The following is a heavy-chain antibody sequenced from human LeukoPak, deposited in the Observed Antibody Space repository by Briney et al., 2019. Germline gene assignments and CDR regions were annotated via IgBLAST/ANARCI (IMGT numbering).Heavy chain of an antibody. CDR2: ISSSGSTI. Sequence: LSLTCTVSGGSISSSSYYWGWIRQPPGKGLEWVSYISSSGSTIYYADSVKGRFTISRDNAKNSLYLQMNSLRAEDTAVYYCARTTLGYAFDIWGQGTMVTVSS. J-gene: IGHJ3*02. D-gene: IGHD1-14*01. CDR3: ARTTLGYAFDI. V-gene: IGHV3-11*04. CDR1: GGSISSSSYY.